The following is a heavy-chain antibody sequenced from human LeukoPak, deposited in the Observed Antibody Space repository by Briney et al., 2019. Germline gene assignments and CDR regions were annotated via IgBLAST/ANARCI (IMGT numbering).Heavy chain of an antibody. CDR2: ISYDGSNK. Sequence: QSGGSLRLSCAASGFTFSSYAMHWVRQAPGKGLEWVAVISYDGSNKYYADSVKGRFTISRDNSKNTLYLQMNSLRAEDTAVYYCAKDHTSRGYDFWSGYYAQYYDILTGYWTRYVGAFDIWGQGTMVTVSS. CDR1: GFTFSSYA. CDR3: AKDHTSRGYDFWSGYYAQYYDILTGYWTRYVGAFDI. D-gene: IGHD3-3*01. V-gene: IGHV3-30-3*01. J-gene: IGHJ3*02.